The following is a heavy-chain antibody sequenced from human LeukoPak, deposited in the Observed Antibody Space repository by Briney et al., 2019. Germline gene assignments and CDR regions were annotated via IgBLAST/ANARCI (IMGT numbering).Heavy chain of an antibody. V-gene: IGHV3-30*12. D-gene: IGHD1-26*01. Sequence: GGSLRLSCAASGFTFSSYGMHWVRQAPGKGLEWVAVISYDGSNKYYADSVKGRFTISRDNAKNSLYLQMNSLRAEDTAVYYCARDFGHWELNGGYYFDYWGQGTLVTVSS. J-gene: IGHJ4*02. CDR2: ISYDGSNK. CDR1: GFTFSSYG. CDR3: ARDFGHWELNGGYYFDY.